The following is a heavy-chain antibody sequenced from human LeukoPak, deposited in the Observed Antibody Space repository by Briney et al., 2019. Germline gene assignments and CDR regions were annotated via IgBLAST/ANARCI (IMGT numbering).Heavy chain of an antibody. D-gene: IGHD2-2*01. CDR2: ISAYNGNT. J-gene: IGHJ5*02. Sequence: ASVKVSCKASGYTFTSYGISWVRQAPGQGLEWMGWISAYNGNTNYAQKFQGRVTITTDESTSTAYMELSSLRSEDTAVYYCARGGGIYCSSTSCPNWFDPWGQGTLVTVSS. CDR3: ARGGGIYCSSTSCPNWFDP. CDR1: GYTFTSYG. V-gene: IGHV1-18*04.